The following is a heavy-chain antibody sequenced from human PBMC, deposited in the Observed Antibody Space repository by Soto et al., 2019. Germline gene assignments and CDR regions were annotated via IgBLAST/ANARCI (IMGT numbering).Heavy chain of an antibody. Sequence: SETLSLTCTVSGGSISHSNNYWSWIRQPPGKRPEWIGYIFFTGTTNYNPSLESRVSISVDTTKNQFSLSLTSVTAADTAVYYCARRYGGAFDILGQGTMVTVSS. CDR3: ARRYGGAFDI. J-gene: IGHJ3*02. CDR2: IFFTGTT. CDR1: GGSISHSNNY. D-gene: IGHD4-17*01. V-gene: IGHV4-30-4*01.